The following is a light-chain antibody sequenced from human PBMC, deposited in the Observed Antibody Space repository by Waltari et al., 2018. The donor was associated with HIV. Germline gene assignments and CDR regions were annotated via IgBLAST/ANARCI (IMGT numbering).Light chain of an antibody. J-gene: IGLJ3*02. V-gene: IGLV1-40*01. CDR3: QAYDTSLGGWV. CDR2: RNV. CDR1: RTNIGAGYD. Sequence: QSVLTQPPSVSGAPGQRVTISCTGSRTNIGAGYDVHWYQQLPGTAPKLLIFRNVIRPSGVRDRFSGSKSGTSASLAITGLQAEGEADFYCQAYDTSLGGWVFGGGTKLTVL.